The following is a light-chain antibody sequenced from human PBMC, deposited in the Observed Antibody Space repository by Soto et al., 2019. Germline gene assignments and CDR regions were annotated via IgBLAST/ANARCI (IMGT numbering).Light chain of an antibody. V-gene: IGKV3-20*01. CDR1: QSVSSSY. CDR2: GAS. CDR3: QQYDSSPLT. J-gene: IGKJ4*01. Sequence: EIVLTQSPGTLSLSPGERATLSCRASQSVSSSYLAWYQQKPGQAPRLLIYGASSRATGIPDRFSGSGSGTDFTLTISRLEPEDFAVYYCQQYDSSPLTLGGGTKVVIK.